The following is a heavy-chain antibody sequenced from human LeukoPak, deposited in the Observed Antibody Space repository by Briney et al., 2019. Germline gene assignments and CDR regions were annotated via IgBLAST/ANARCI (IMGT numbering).Heavy chain of an antibody. J-gene: IGHJ4*02. V-gene: IGHV3-73*01. D-gene: IGHD1-7*01. CDR1: GFTFSSYA. CDR2: IRSKANSYAT. Sequence: GGSLRLSCAASGFTFSSYAMSWVRQASGKGLEWVGRIRSKANSYATAYAASVKGRFTISRDDSKNTAYLQMNSLKTEDTAVYYCTRRKTGTTDDYWGQGTLVTVSS. CDR3: TRRKTGTTDDY.